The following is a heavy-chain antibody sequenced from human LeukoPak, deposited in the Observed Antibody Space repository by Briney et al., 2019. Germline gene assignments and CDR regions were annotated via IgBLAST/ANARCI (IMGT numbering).Heavy chain of an antibody. V-gene: IGHV4-59*08. CDR1: GGSISSYY. CDR3: ARHPRLWFGELY. Sequence: PSETLSLTCAVSGGSISSYYWSWIRQPPGKGLEWIGYIYYSGSSNYNPSLKSRVTISVDTSKNQFSLKLSSVTAADTAVYYCARHPRLWFGELYWGQGTLVTVSS. CDR2: IYYSGSS. J-gene: IGHJ4*02. D-gene: IGHD3-10*01.